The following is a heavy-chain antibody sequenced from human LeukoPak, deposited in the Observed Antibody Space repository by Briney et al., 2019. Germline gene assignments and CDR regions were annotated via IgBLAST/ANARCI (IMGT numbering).Heavy chain of an antibody. CDR3: ARAYSSSSTFDY. J-gene: IGHJ4*02. CDR1: GYTFTSYG. V-gene: IGHV1-46*01. D-gene: IGHD6-6*01. Sequence: ASVKVSCKASGYTFTSYGISWVRQAPGQGLEWMGMINPSGGSTSYAQKFQGRVTMTRDTSTSTVYLELSSLRSEDTAVYYCARAYSSSSTFDYWGQGTLVTVSS. CDR2: INPSGGST.